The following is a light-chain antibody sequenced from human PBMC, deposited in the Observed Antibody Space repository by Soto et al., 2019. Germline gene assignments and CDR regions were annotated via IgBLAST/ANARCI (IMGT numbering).Light chain of an antibody. J-gene: IGKJ1*01. CDR1: QSVANNY. CDR3: QQYNNPPCT. Sequence: EIVLTQSPGTLSLSPGERATLSCRASQSVANNYLAWYQQKPGQAPSLLMYGASSRATGVPDRFSGSGSGTDFTLTISGLQPEDFAVYYCQQYNNPPCTFGQGTKVEIK. CDR2: GAS. V-gene: IGKV3-20*01.